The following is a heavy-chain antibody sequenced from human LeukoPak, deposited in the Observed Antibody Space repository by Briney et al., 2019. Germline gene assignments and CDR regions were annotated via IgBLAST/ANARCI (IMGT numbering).Heavy chain of an antibody. CDR2: IKQDGTET. CDR1: GFTFSGYW. J-gene: IGHJ4*02. V-gene: IGHV3-7*01. Sequence: GGSLRLSCAASGFTFSGYWMSWVRQAPGKGLEWLANIKQDGTETYYVDSVKGRFTISRDNAKNSLYLQMNSLRAEDTAVYYCARERIFSYWGQGTLVTVSS. CDR3: ARERIFSY.